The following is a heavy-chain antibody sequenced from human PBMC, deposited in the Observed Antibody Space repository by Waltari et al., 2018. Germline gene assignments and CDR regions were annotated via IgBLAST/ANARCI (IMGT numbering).Heavy chain of an antibody. J-gene: IGHJ4*02. D-gene: IGHD3-22*01. CDR3: ARHRLDRGDSFDF. V-gene: IGHV4-38-2*01. CDR1: ESSVSPGFY. CDR2: IYHLGNT. Sequence: QVQLQESGPSLVKPSETLSLPCPVSESSVSPGFYWGWVRQSPGKGLEWMGSIYHLGNTRYNPPLSSRVAVSMDMSKNQFSLRLTSVTAADTAVYYCARHRLDRGDSFDFWGQGALVTVSS.